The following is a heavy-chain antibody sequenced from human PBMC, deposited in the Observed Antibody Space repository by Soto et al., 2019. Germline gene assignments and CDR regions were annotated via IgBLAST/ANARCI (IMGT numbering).Heavy chain of an antibody. CDR3: ARDPLWFGEIGYFDY. CDR2: IDSSSSFI. V-gene: IGHV3-21*06. J-gene: IGHJ4*02. Sequence: EVQLVESGGSLVKPGGSLRLSCAASGFTFSSHAMNWVRQAPGKGLEWISSIDSSSSFIYYADSVKGRFTISRDNAKNSVSLHMSSLRDDDTAVYYCARDPLWFGEIGYFDYWGQGAVVTVSS. D-gene: IGHD3-10*01. CDR1: GFTFSSHA.